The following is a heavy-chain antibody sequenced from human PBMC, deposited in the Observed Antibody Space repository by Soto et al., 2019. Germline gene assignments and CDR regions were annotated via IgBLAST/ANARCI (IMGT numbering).Heavy chain of an antibody. J-gene: IGHJ4*02. V-gene: IGHV4-59*01. CDR3: ARVANLGELSRGVFDY. Sequence: SETLSLTCTVSGGSISSYYWSWIRQPPGKGLEWIGYIYYSGSTNYNPSLKSRVTISVDTSKNQFSLKLSSVTAADTAVYYCARVANLGELSRGVFDYWGQGTLVTVSS. CDR2: IYYSGST. D-gene: IGHD3-16*02. CDR1: GGSISSYY.